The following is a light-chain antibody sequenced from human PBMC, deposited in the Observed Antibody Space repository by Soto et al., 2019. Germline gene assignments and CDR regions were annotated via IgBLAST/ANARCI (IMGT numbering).Light chain of an antibody. CDR1: RSLSSTS. J-gene: IGKJ1*01. CDR3: QQYGISPRT. V-gene: IGKV3-20*01. CDR2: DAS. Sequence: EIVLTQSPGTLSLSPGELAALSCRASRSLSSTSLAWYQQRPSQAPRLLIYDASSRATGIPDRFSGSGSGTDFTLTINRLEPDDFGVYYCQQYGISPRTFGQGTKV.